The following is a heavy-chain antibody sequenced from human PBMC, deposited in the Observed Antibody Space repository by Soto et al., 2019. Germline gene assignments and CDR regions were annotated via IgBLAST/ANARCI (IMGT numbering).Heavy chain of an antibody. V-gene: IGHV1-58*01. D-gene: IGHD3-10*01. CDR3: ATARITMVRGVIYYYYGMDV. CDR1: GFTFTSSG. Sequence: ASVKVSCKSSGFTFTSSGVQWVRQARGQRLEWIGGIVVGSGKTNYGENFQKRVTITRHLSTSTAYMELSSLTSDDTAVYYCATARITMVRGVIYYYYGMDVWG. J-gene: IGHJ6*02. CDR2: IVVGSGKT.